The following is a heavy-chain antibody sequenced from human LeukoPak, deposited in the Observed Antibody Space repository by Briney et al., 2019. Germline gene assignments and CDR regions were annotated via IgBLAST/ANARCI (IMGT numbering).Heavy chain of an antibody. CDR2: ISAGGGST. J-gene: IGHJ4*02. D-gene: IGHD6-19*01. CDR3: AKRKYPGIAVAGIDY. V-gene: IGHV3-23*01. CDR1: GFTFSSYA. Sequence: PGGSLRLSCAASGFTFSSYAMSWVRQAPGKGLEWVAGISAGGGSTYYADSVKGRFTISRDNSKNMLYLQMNSLRAEDTAVYYCAKRKYPGIAVAGIDYWGQGTLVTVSS.